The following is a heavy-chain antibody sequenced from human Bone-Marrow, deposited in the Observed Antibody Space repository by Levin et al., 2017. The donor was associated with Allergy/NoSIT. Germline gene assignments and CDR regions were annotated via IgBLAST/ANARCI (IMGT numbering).Heavy chain of an antibody. CDR1: GGSISSSSYY. CDR3: ATRNSCTSTSCQKYFDY. CDR2: IYYGGST. D-gene: IGHD2-2*01. J-gene: IGHJ4*02. V-gene: IGHV4-39*01. Sequence: SETLSLTCTVSGGSISSSSYYWGWIRQPPGKGLEWIGSIYYGGSTYYNPSLKSRVTISVDTSKNQFSLKLSSVTATDTAVYYCATRNSCTSTSCQKYFDYWGQGTLVTVSS.